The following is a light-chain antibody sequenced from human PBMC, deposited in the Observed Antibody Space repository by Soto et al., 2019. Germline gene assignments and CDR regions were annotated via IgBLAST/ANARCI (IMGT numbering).Light chain of an antibody. CDR3: QQYNNWPQT. CDR2: DAS. J-gene: IGKJ1*01. CDR1: RSVSSSY. Sequence: EIVLTQSPGTLSLSPGERATLSCRASRSVSSSYLAWYQQKPGQAPRLLIYDASNRATGIPARFSGSGSGTEFNLTISSLQSEDSAIYYCQQYNNWPQTFGQGTKVDIK. V-gene: IGKV3D-15*01.